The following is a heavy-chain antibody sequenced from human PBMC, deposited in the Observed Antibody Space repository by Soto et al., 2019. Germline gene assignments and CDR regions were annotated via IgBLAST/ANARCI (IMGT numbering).Heavy chain of an antibody. CDR2: VIPIFGTA. J-gene: IGHJ6*02. V-gene: IGHV1-69*06. Sequence: ASVKVSCKASGGTFSSYAISWVRQAPGQGLEWMGGVIPIFGTANYAQKFQGRVTITADKSTSTAYMELSSLRSEDTAVYYCASRYSYGYPPHYGMDVWGQGTTVTVSS. CDR3: ASRYSYGYPPHYGMDV. D-gene: IGHD5-18*01. CDR1: GGTFSSYA.